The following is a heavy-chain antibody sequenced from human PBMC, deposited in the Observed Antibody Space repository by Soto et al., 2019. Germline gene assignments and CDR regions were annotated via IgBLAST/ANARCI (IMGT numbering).Heavy chain of an antibody. Sequence: GGSLRLSCAASGFTFSSYAMHWVRQAPGKGLEWVAVISYDGSNKYYADSVKGRFTISRDNSKNTLYLQMNSLRAEDTAVYYCARSWGTGSYYLYWGQGTLVTVSS. D-gene: IGHD1-26*01. J-gene: IGHJ4*02. CDR2: ISYDGSNK. CDR3: ARSWGTGSYYLY. CDR1: GFTFSSYA. V-gene: IGHV3-30-3*01.